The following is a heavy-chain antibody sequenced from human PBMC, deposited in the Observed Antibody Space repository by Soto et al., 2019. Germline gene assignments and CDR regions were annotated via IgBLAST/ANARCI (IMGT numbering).Heavy chain of an antibody. CDR1: GGSISSGGYY. D-gene: IGHD2-2*02. Sequence: QVQLQESGPGLVKPSQTLSLTCTVSGGSISSGGYYWSWIRQHPGKGLEWIGYIYYSGSTYYNPSLKSRVTISVDTSKNQFSLQLSSVTAADTAVYYCARETLGYCSSTSCYTGSSRGMDVWGQGTTVTVSS. V-gene: IGHV4-31*03. CDR3: ARETLGYCSSTSCYTGSSRGMDV. CDR2: IYYSGST. J-gene: IGHJ6*02.